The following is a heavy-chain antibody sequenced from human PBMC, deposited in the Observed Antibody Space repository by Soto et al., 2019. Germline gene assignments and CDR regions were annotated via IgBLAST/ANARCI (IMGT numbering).Heavy chain of an antibody. V-gene: IGHV1-69*06. Sequence: QVQLVQSGAEAKKPGSSVKVSCKASGGTFSSYAISWVRQAPGQGLEWMGGIIPIIVTANYAQKFQGRVTSTAANSTSTAYMELSSLRSEDPAVYYFARAPQSGYYGMDVWGQGTTVTVSS. CDR3: ARAPQSGYYGMDV. CDR1: GGTFSSYA. J-gene: IGHJ6*02. D-gene: IGHD3-3*01. CDR2: IIPIIVTA.